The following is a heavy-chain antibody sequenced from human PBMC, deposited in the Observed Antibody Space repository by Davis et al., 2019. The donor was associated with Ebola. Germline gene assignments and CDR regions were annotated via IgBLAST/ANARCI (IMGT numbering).Heavy chain of an antibody. CDR3: ARDSYDFWSVYEVYYYYGMGV. V-gene: IGHV1-69*04. CDR2: IIPILNIT. Sequence: AAPVKVSCKASGGTFSTYAINWVRQAPGQGLEWMGRIIPILNITNYGQKFQGRVTITADKSTSTAYMELSTLRSEDTAIYYCARDSYDFWSVYEVYYYYGMGVWGQGTTVTVSS. J-gene: IGHJ6*02. D-gene: IGHD3-3*01. CDR1: GGTFSTYA.